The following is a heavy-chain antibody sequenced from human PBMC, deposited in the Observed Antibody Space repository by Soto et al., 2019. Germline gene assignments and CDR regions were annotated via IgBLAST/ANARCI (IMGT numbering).Heavy chain of an antibody. J-gene: IGHJ6*02. V-gene: IGHV1-18*01. D-gene: IGHD5-18*01. Sequence: QVQLVQSGPEVKKPGASVKGSCKASAYTFTTYGVSWVRQAPGQGLEWMGWISGYNGQTNYAQKFRGRVTITTDTSKSTAYMELRTLSSDDTAMYYCARYGRKELWVEGLNAMDVWRQWTPVTVSS. CDR1: AYTFTTYG. CDR2: ISGYNGQT. CDR3: ARYGRKELWVEGLNAMDV.